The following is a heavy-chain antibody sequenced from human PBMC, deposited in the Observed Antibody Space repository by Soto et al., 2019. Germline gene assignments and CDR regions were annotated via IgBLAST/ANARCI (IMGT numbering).Heavy chain of an antibody. J-gene: IGHJ6*02. D-gene: IGHD6-25*01. CDR1: GFTFSSYA. Sequence: GGSLRLSCAASGFTFSSYAMHWVRQAPGKGLEWVAVIWYDGSNKYYADSVKGRFTISRDNSKNTLYLQMNSLRAEDTAVYYCAKDTAIDLAARPENYSGMDVWGQGTTVTVSS. V-gene: IGHV3-30*02. CDR2: IWYDGSNK. CDR3: AKDTAIDLAARPENYSGMDV.